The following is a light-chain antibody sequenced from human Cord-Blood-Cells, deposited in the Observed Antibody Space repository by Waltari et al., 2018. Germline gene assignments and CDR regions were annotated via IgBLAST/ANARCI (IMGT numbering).Light chain of an antibody. CDR1: QSISSY. CDR3: QQSYSTPPFT. CDR2: AAS. V-gene: IGKV1-39*01. J-gene: IGKJ3*01. Sequence: DIQMTQSPSSLSASVGDRVTITCRASQSISSYLNWYQQKPGKAPKLLNHAASSLQSGVPSRFSGSGSGTDFTLTISSLQPEDFATYYCQQSYSTPPFTFGPGTKVDIK.